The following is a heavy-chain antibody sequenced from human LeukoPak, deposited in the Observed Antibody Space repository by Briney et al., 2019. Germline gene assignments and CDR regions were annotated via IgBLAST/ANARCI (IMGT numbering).Heavy chain of an antibody. Sequence: PGGSLRLSCAASGFTFRNYVIHWVRQAPGKGLEWVAVISYDGSNKYYADSVKGRFTISRDNSKNTLYLQMNSLRAEDTAVYYCARGQNYDILTGYFDYWGQGTLVTVSS. D-gene: IGHD3-9*01. V-gene: IGHV3-30-3*01. CDR2: ISYDGSNK. CDR1: GFTFRNYV. J-gene: IGHJ4*02. CDR3: ARGQNYDILTGYFDY.